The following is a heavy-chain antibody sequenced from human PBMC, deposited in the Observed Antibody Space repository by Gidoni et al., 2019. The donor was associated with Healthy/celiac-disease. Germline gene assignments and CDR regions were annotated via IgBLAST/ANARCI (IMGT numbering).Heavy chain of an antibody. D-gene: IGHD3-22*01. CDR1: GYTLTELS. CDR2: FDLEDGET. CDR3: ATDRYYYDSSGYYWAFDY. Sequence: QVKLVQSGAEVKKPGASVKVSCKVSGYTLTELSMHWVRQAPGKGLEWMGGFDLEDGETIYAQKFQGRVTMTEDTSTDTAYMELSSLRSEDTAVYYCATDRYYYDSSGYYWAFDYWGQGTLVTVSS. V-gene: IGHV1-24*01. J-gene: IGHJ4*02.